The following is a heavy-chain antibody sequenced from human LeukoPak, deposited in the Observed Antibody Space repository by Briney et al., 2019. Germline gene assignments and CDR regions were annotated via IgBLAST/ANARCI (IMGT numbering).Heavy chain of an antibody. Sequence: PSETLSLTCTVSGFSITAYTWNWIRQSPGKGLEWIGYISSSGRTDYNPSLKSRVTISLDTSKNQFSLILISLTAADTAVYYCARGYYEPLESWGPGTLVTVSS. CDR1: GFSITAYT. J-gene: IGHJ4*02. CDR3: ARGYYEPLES. CDR2: ISSSGRT. V-gene: IGHV4-59*01. D-gene: IGHD3-22*01.